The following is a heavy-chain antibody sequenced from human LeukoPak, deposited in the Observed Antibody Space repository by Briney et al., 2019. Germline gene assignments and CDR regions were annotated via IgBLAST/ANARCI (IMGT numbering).Heavy chain of an antibody. CDR3: TRVRSSRNFDY. CDR1: GFTFSSYW. Sequence: GGSLRLSCAASGFTFSSYWMHWVRQAPGKGLVWVSRINSDGSSTSYADSVKGRFTISRDNAKNTLYLQMNSLRAEDTAVYYCTRVRSSRNFDYWGQGTLVTVSS. D-gene: IGHD6-13*01. CDR2: INSDGSST. J-gene: IGHJ4*02. V-gene: IGHV3-74*01.